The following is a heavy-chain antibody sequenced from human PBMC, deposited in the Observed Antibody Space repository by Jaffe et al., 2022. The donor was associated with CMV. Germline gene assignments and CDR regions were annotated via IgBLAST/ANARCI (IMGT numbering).Heavy chain of an antibody. Sequence: EVQLVQSGAEVKKPGESLKISCKGSGYSFTSYWIGWVRQMPGKGLEWMGIIYPGDSDTRYSPSFQGQVTISADKSISTAYLQWSSLKASDTAMYYCARHGLLPISPDYYYYMDVWGKGTTVTVSS. V-gene: IGHV5-51*01. D-gene: IGHD2-15*01. J-gene: IGHJ6*03. CDR2: IYPGDSDT. CDR3: ARHGLLPISPDYYYYMDV. CDR1: GYSFTSYW.